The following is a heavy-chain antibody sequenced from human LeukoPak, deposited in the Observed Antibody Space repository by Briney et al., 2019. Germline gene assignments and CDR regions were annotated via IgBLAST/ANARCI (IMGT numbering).Heavy chain of an antibody. Sequence: GRSLRLSCAASGFTFSSYAMHWVRQAPGKGLEWVAVISYDGSNKYYADSVKGRFTISRDNSKNTLYLQMNSLRAEDTAVYYCARDFGLLWVAEYFDYWGQGTLVTVSS. CDR1: GFTFSSYA. V-gene: IGHV3-30-3*01. CDR3: ARDFGLLWVAEYFDY. CDR2: ISYDGSNK. J-gene: IGHJ4*02. D-gene: IGHD2-2*01.